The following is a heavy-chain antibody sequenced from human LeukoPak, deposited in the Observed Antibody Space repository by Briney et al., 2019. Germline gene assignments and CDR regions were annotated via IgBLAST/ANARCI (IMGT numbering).Heavy chain of an antibody. CDR1: GYTFTGCS. D-gene: IGHD3-10*01. V-gene: IGHV1-2*02. Sequence: ASVKVSCKASGYTFTGCSMHWVRQAPGLGLEWMGWINPDSGGAIYSQKFQGRVTMTRDASISTAYMELSGLRSDDTAVYYCARDSGDPSKNDFDYWGQGTLVTVSS. CDR2: INPDSGGA. CDR3: ARDSGDPSKNDFDY. J-gene: IGHJ4*02.